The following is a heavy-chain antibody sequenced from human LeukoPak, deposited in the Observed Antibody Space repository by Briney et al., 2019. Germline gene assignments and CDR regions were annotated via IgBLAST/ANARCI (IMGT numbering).Heavy chain of an antibody. CDR3: ARGVYSSSSVNWFDP. Sequence: ASVKVSCKASGYTFSSYYMHWVRQAPGQGLAWMGIIKPSGGSTSYAQKFQGRVTMTRDTSTSTVYMELSSLGSEDTAVYYCARGVYSSSSVNWFDPWGQGTLVTVSS. CDR1: GYTFSSYY. V-gene: IGHV1-46*01. J-gene: IGHJ5*02. CDR2: IKPSGGST. D-gene: IGHD6-6*01.